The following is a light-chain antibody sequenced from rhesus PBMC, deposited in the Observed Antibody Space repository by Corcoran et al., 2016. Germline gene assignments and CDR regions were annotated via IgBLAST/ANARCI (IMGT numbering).Light chain of an antibody. CDR1: QSLLHSNGYTY. CDR3: MQGTQLPYS. J-gene: IGKJ2*01. Sequence: DIVMTQTPLSLPVTPGEPASISCRSSQSLLHSNGYTYLYLYLQKPGQSPQLLMYFASSRASGVPDRCSGSGSVTDFTLEISRVEAEDIGVYYGMQGTQLPYSFGQGTKVEIK. V-gene: IGKV2-91*01. CDR2: FAS.